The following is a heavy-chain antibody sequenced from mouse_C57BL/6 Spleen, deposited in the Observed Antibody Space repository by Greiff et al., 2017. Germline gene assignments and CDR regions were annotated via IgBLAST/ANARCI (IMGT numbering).Heavy chain of an antibody. J-gene: IGHJ4*01. D-gene: IGHD2-1*01. CDR2: INPYNGGT. V-gene: IGHV1-19*01. CDR1: GYTFTDYY. CDR3: ARSPLHVTDAMDY. Sequence: VQLKESGPVLVKPGASVKMSCKASGYTFTDYYMNWVKQSHGKSLEWIGVINPYNGGTSYNQKFKGKATLTVDKSSSTAYMELNSLTSEDSAVYYCARSPLHVTDAMDYWGQGTSVTVSS.